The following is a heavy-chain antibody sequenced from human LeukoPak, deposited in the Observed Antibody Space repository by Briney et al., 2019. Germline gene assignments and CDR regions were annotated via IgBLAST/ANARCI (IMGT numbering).Heavy chain of an antibody. Sequence: GGSLRLSCAASGFTFSSYGMHWVRQAPGKGLEWVAFIRYDGSNKYYADSVKGRFPISRENSKKTLYLQMNSLRAEDTAVYYCAKDPQKVVTLAGSFDYWGQGTLVTVSS. CDR3: AKDPQKVVTLAGSFDY. V-gene: IGHV3-30*02. CDR2: IRYDGSNK. D-gene: IGHD2-21*02. J-gene: IGHJ4*02. CDR1: GFTFSSYG.